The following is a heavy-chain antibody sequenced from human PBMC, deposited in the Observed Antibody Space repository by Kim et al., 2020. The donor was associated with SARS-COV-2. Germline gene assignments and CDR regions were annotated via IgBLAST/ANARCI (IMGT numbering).Heavy chain of an antibody. V-gene: IGHV4-31*03. Sequence: SETLSLTCTVSGGSISSGGYYWSWIRQHPGKGLEWIGYIYYSGSTYYNPSLKSRVTISVDTSKNQFSLKLSSVTAADTAVYYCARVSAGILFGPDGAKVGWFDPWGQGTLVTVSS. CDR1: GGSISSGGYY. J-gene: IGHJ5*02. D-gene: IGHD3-10*01. CDR3: ARVSAGILFGPDGAKVGWFDP. CDR2: IYYSGST.